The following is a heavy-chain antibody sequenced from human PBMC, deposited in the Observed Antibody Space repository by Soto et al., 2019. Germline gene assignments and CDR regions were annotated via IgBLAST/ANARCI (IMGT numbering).Heavy chain of an antibody. CDR3: AKGTFMDTFGGVIVPTRYFDY. V-gene: IGHV3-7*03. Sequence: GGSLRLSCAASGFTFSSYWMSWVRQAPGKGLEWVANIKQDGSEKYYVDSVKGRFTISRDNAKNSLYLQMNSLRAEDTAVYYCAKGTFMDTFGGVIVPTRYFDYWGQGTLVTVSS. J-gene: IGHJ4*02. CDR2: IKQDGSEK. CDR1: GFTFSSYW. D-gene: IGHD3-16*02.